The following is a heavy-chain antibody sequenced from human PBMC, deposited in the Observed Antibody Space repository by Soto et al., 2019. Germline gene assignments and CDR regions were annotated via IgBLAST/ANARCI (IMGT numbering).Heavy chain of an antibody. CDR2: VGGSGDGT. V-gene: IGHV3-23*01. CDR1: GFTFSTYT. CDR3: AKDPEATLVRISLAK. J-gene: IGHJ4*02. Sequence: PGGSLSLSCAASGFTFSTYTMTGVRQAPGKGLEWVSSVGGSGDGTYYADSVKGRFTISRDNSKNTLYLQMNSLRAEDTAIYYCAKDPEATLVRISLAKWGQGTLVTVSS. D-gene: IGHD1-26*01.